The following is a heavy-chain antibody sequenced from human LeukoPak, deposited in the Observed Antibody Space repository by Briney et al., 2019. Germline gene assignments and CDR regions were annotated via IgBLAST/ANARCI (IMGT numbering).Heavy chain of an antibody. Sequence: ASVKVSCKASGYTFTGYYIHWVRPAPGQGLAWVGLINPNSGGTNYAQSFQGRVTMTRDTSSSTAHMELSRLRSDDTAVYYCARGDCSVSGCHGGNWFDPWGQGTLVTVSS. V-gene: IGHV1-2*02. CDR1: GYTFTGYY. CDR3: ARGDCSVSGCHGGNWFDP. D-gene: IGHD2-15*01. CDR2: INPNSGGT. J-gene: IGHJ5*02.